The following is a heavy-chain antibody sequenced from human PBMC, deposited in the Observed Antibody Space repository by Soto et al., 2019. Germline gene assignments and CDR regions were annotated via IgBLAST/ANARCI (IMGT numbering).Heavy chain of an antibody. V-gene: IGHV3-23*01. CDR2: ISVSGGST. CDR3: AKASSSNVYNFDS. D-gene: IGHD1-1*01. Sequence: EVRLLESGGGLVQPGGSLRLSCAASGYSFSSYSMSWVRQAPGMGLEWVSAISVSGGSTYYADSVRGRFTISRDNSKNTLSLQMTSLRAEDTAVYYCAKASSSNVYNFDSWGQGTLVTVSS. CDR1: GYSFSSYS. J-gene: IGHJ4*02.